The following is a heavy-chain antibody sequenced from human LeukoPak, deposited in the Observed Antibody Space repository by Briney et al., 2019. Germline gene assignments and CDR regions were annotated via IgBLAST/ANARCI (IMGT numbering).Heavy chain of an antibody. V-gene: IGHV1-18*01. CDR2: ISSYNGDGNT. D-gene: IGHD5-12*01. Sequence: LWASVKVSCKASGYTFTSYGISWVRQAPGQGLEWMGWISSYNGDGNTNYAQKLQGRLTMTTDTSTSTAYMELRSLRSDDTAVYYCATGYSGYENYWGQGTLVTVSS. CDR3: ATGYSGYENY. J-gene: IGHJ4*02. CDR1: GYTFTSYG.